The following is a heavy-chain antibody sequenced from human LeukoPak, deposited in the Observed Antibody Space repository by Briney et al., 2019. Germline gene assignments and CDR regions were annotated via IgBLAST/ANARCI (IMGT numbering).Heavy chain of an antibody. CDR1: GLTVSRNY. CDR3: ARLRDRCAFDI. D-gene: IGHD2-21*01. Sequence: GGSLRLSCVGSGLTVSRNYMSWVRQAPGKGLQWVSIIYDGGSTFYADSVRDRFTISRDTSRSTVFLRMSSLRVEDTAVYYCARLRDRCAFDIWGQGTMVTVSS. V-gene: IGHV3-66*04. CDR2: IYDGGST. J-gene: IGHJ3*02.